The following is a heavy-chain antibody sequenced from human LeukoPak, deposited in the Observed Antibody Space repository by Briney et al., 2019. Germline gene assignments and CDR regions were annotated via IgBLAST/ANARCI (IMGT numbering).Heavy chain of an antibody. CDR1: GYTFTSYG. V-gene: IGHV1-18*01. D-gene: IGHD2-15*01. CDR2: ISAYNGNT. J-gene: IGHJ3*02. Sequence: ASVKVSCKASGYTFTSYGISWVRQAPGQGLEWMGWISAYNGNTNYAQKLQGRVTMTTDTSTSTAYMELRSLRSDDTAVYYCARVKGSVVVVAAHAFDIWGQGTMVTVSS. CDR3: ARVKGSVVVVAAHAFDI.